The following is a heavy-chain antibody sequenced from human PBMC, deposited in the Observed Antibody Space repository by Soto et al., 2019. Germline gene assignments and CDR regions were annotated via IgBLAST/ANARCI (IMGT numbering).Heavy chain of an antibody. CDR3: ARDDSGFSGSHYIDYFNY. J-gene: IGHJ4*02. CDR2: INGGIVNT. Sequence: GASVKVSCKASGNTVPNYAIHWVRQAPGQRLEWMGWINGGIVNTYFSEHFQGRVTFPRDTSAGIVYMQLSSLSSEDTAVYYFARDDSGFSGSHYIDYFNYWGQGALVTVSS. CDR1: GNTVPNYA. V-gene: IGHV1-3*01. D-gene: IGHD1-26*01.